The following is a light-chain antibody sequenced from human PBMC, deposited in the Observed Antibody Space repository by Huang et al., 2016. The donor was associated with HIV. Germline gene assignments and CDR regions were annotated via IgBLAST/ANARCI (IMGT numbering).Light chain of an antibody. Sequence: EIVLTQSPGTLSLSPGERATLSCRASQNVSSSYLAWYQQKPGQAPRLLFYAASSRATGVPDRFSGSGSGTDFTLTISRLEPEDFAVYYCQQYGSSPPYTFGQGTKLEIK. CDR3: QQYGSSPPYT. V-gene: IGKV3-20*01. CDR1: QNVSSSY. CDR2: AAS. J-gene: IGKJ2*01.